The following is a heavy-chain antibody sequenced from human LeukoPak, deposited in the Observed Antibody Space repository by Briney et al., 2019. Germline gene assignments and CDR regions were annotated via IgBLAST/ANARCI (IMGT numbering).Heavy chain of an antibody. Sequence: GGSLRLSCAASGFTFSSYAMHWVRQAPGKGLEWVAVISYDGSNKYYADSVKGRFTISRDNSKNTLYLQMNSLRAEDTAVYYCARDSSPYYDFWSGYLDAFDIWGQGTMVTVSS. V-gene: IGHV3-30*04. CDR3: ARDSSPYYDFWSGYLDAFDI. CDR1: GFTFSSYA. D-gene: IGHD3-3*01. CDR2: ISYDGSNK. J-gene: IGHJ3*02.